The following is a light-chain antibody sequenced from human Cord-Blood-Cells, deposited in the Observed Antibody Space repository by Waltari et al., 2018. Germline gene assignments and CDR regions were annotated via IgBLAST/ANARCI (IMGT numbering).Light chain of an antibody. J-gene: IGLJ3*02. CDR1: SSAVGGYNS. V-gene: IGLV2-11*01. CDR2: DVS. Sequence: QSALTQPRSVSGSPGQSVTISCTGTSSAVGGYNSFSWYQQHPGKAPKLMSYDVSKRPSGVPDRFPGSKSGNTASLTISGLQAEDEADYYCCSYAGSYTWVFGGGTKLTVL. CDR3: CSYAGSYTWV.